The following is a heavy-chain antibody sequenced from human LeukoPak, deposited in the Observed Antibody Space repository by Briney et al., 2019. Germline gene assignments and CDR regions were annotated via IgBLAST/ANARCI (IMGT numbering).Heavy chain of an antibody. Sequence: ASVTVSCKASGYTFTSYGISWVRQAPGQGLEWMGWISAYNGNTNYAQKLQGRVTMTTDTSTSTAYMELRSLRSDDTAVYYCARPADSGSLNYYYYGMDVWGQGTTVTVSS. V-gene: IGHV1-18*01. J-gene: IGHJ6*02. CDR2: ISAYNGNT. D-gene: IGHD1-26*01. CDR1: GYTFTSYG. CDR3: ARPADSGSLNYYYYGMDV.